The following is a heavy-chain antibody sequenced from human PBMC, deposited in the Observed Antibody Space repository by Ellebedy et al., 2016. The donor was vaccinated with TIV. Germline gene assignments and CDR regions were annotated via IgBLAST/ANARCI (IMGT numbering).Heavy chain of an antibody. Sequence: SETLSLXCTVSGGSISSYYWSWIRQPPGKGLEWIGYIYYSGSTNYNPSLKSRVTISVDTSKNQFSLKLSSVTAADTAVYYCARGRPYSGPLYYFDYWGQGTLVTVSS. V-gene: IGHV4-59*01. CDR1: GGSISSYY. CDR3: ARGRPYSGPLYYFDY. CDR2: IYYSGST. D-gene: IGHD2-21*01. J-gene: IGHJ4*02.